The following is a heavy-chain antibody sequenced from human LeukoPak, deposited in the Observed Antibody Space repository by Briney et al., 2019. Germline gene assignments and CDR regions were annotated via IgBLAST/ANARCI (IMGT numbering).Heavy chain of an antibody. CDR2: ISSSSSYT. D-gene: IGHD3-22*01. CDR3: ARGGSGYWVDY. V-gene: IGHV3-11*06. Sequence: SGGSLRLSCAASGFTSSDYYMSWIRQAPGKGLEWVSYISSSSSYTNYADSVKGRFTISRDNAKNSLYLQMNSLRAEDTAVYYCARGGSGYWVDYWGQGTLVTVSS. J-gene: IGHJ4*02. CDR1: GFTSSDYY.